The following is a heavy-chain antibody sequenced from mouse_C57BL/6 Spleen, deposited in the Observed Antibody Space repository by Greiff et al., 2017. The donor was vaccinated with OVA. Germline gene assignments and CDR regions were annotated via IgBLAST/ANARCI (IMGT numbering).Heavy chain of an antibody. Sequence: VQLQQSGPELVKPGASVKIPCKASGYTFTDYNMDWVKQSHGKSLEWIGDINPNNGGTIYNQKFKGKATLTVDKSSSTAYMELRSLTSEDTAVYYCARPHYYGSRYYFDYWGQGTTLTVSS. CDR3: ARPHYYGSRYYFDY. CDR1: GYTFTDYN. D-gene: IGHD1-1*01. J-gene: IGHJ2*01. V-gene: IGHV1-18*01. CDR2: INPNNGGT.